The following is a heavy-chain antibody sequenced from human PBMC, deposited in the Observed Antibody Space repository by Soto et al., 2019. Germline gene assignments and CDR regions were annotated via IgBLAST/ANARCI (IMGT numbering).Heavy chain of an antibody. D-gene: IGHD3-22*01. CDR3: ATGQYYYDSSGYYYS. V-gene: IGHV3-11*05. CDR1: GFTFSDYY. J-gene: IGHJ4*02. CDR2: ISSSSSYT. Sequence: QVQLVESGGGLVKPGGSLRLSCAASGFTFSDYYMSWIRQAPGKGLEWVSYISSSSSYTNYADYVKGRFTISRDNAKNSQYLQMNSLRAEDTAVYYCATGQYYYDSSGYYYSWGQGTLVTVSS.